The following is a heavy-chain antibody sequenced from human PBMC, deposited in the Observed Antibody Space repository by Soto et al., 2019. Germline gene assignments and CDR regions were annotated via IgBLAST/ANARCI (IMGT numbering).Heavy chain of an antibody. J-gene: IGHJ4*02. CDR3: ASGEDSSGYYHY. V-gene: IGHV1-69*12. D-gene: IGHD3-22*01. CDR1: GGTFSSYA. CDR2: IIPIFGTA. Sequence: QVQLVQSGAEVKKPGSSVKVSCKASGGTFSSYAISWVRQAPGQGLEWMGGIIPIFGTANYAQKFQGRVTITAYEATSTAYMELSSLRSEDTAVYYFASGEDSSGYYHYWGQGTLVTVSS.